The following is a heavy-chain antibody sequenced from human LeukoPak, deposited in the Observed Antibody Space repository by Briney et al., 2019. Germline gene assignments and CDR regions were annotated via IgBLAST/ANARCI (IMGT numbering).Heavy chain of an antibody. V-gene: IGHV4-30-2*01. CDR3: ARVDYYGSGPADY. CDR1: GGSISSGGYS. J-gene: IGHJ4*02. Sequence: SETLSLTCAVSGGSISSGGYSWSWIRQPPGKGLEWIGYIYHSGSTYYNPSLKSRVTISVDRSKNQFSLKLSSVTAADTAVYYCARVDYYGSGPADYWGQGTLVTVSS. D-gene: IGHD3-10*01. CDR2: IYHSGST.